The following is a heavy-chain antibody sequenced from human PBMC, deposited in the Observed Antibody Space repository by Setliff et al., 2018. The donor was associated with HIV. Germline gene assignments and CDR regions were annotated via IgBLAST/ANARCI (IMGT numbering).Heavy chain of an antibody. CDR2: ISYSGST. Sequence: PSETLSLTCTVSGDSISSGNYYWGWIRQSPGKGLEWIGSISYSGSTYYNPSFKSRITMSVDTSTNQFSLNLSSLTAADTAVYYCARGSTSSWSYHYMDVWGKGTTVTVSS. V-gene: IGHV4-39*01. CDR1: GDSISSGNYY. CDR3: ARGSTSSWSYHYMDV. J-gene: IGHJ6*03. D-gene: IGHD6-6*01.